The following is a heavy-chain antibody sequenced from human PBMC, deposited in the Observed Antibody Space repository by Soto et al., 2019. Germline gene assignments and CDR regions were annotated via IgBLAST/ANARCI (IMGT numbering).Heavy chain of an antibody. D-gene: IGHD3-10*01. Sequence: GGSLRLSCAASGFTVSSKYMSWVRQAPGKGLEWVSVIYSGGRTYYADSVKGRFTISRDNSKNTLYLQMNSLRAEDTAVYYCAWFGELLSDFDYWGQGTLVTVSS. CDR2: IYSGGRT. J-gene: IGHJ4*02. CDR3: AWFGELLSDFDY. V-gene: IGHV3-66*01. CDR1: GFTVSSKY.